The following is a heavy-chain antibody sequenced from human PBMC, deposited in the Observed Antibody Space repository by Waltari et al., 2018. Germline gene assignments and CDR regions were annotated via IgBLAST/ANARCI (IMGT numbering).Heavy chain of an antibody. J-gene: IGHJ5*02. V-gene: IGHV4-39*01. D-gene: IGHD2-15*01. CDR1: GVSLSISSYY. CDR3: ASHALGYCSGGSCSRFDP. CDR2: IYYSGSN. Sequence: QLQLQESGPGLVKPSETLSLTCTVSGVSLSISSYYWGWILKPPGTGLEWIGSIYYSGSNYYNPSLKSRVTISVDTSKNQFSLKLSSVTAADTAVYYCASHALGYCSGGSCSRFDPWGQGTLVTVSS.